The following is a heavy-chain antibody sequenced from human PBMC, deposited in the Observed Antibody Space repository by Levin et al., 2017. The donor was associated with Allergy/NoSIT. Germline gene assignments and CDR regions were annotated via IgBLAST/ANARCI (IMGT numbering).Heavy chain of an antibody. V-gene: IGHV1-18*01. CDR3: ARDWVSRLLWVGELSKLKIFDY. J-gene: IGHJ4*02. D-gene: IGHD3-10*01. Sequence: RKAPEQGLEWMGWISAYNGNTNYAQKLQGRVTMTTDTSTSTAYMELRSLRSDDTAVYYCARDWVSRLLWVGELSKLKIFDYWGQGTLVTVSS. CDR2: ISAYNGNT.